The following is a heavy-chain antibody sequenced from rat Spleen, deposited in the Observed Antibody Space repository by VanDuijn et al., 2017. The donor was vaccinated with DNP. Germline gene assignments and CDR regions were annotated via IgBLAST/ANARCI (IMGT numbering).Heavy chain of an antibody. CDR1: GFSLTSYT. V-gene: IGHV2-6*01. CDR2: ISSGGTT. D-gene: IGHD1-11*01. Sequence: QVQLKESGPGLVQPSQTLSLTCTVSGFSLTSYTVSWVRQPPGKGLEWIAAISSGGTTFYNSPTKSRLGMSRDTSQSQVFLKMNSLQTEDKTIYFGTRERVYGGNQPHLNDWGQVGMVTVSS. J-gene: IGHJ2*01. CDR3: TRERVYGGNQPHLND.